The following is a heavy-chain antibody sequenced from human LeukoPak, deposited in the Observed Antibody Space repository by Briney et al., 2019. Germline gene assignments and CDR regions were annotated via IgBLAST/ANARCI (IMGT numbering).Heavy chain of an antibody. V-gene: IGHV4-59*01. Sequence: SETLSLTCTVSGGSISSYYWSWIRQPPGKGLEWIGYIYYSGSTNYNPSLKSRVTISVDTSKNQFSLKLSSVTAADTAVYYCARGPGELLLRTDPDPYYFDYWGQGTLVTVSS. CDR3: ARGPGELLLRTDPDPYYFDY. J-gene: IGHJ4*02. D-gene: IGHD1-26*01. CDR2: IYYSGST. CDR1: GGSISSYY.